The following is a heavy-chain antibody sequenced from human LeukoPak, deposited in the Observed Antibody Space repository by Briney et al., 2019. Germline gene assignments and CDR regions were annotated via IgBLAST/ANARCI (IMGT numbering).Heavy chain of an antibody. CDR3: ATRGTTGTKYIEH. J-gene: IGHJ4*02. CDR2: ISASGDST. D-gene: IGHD1-1*01. V-gene: IGHV3-23*01. Sequence: GGSLRLSCAASGFTFSSHVMSWVRQAPGEGLGWVSTISASGDSTYYADSVKGRFTISRDNSRSTLHLQMNSLRVEDTAVYYCATRGTTGTKYIEHWGQRTLVTVAS. CDR1: GFTFSSHV.